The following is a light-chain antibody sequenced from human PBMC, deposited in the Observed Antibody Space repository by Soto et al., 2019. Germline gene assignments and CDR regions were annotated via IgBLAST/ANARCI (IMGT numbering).Light chain of an antibody. CDR3: QQYHNWVT. J-gene: IGKJ4*01. CDR1: QSVSSN. CDR2: GAF. V-gene: IGKV3D-15*01. Sequence: EIVMTQSPATLSVSPGERATLSCRASQSVSSNLAWYQQKPGQAPRLLIYGAFTRATGIPARFSGSGSGTEFTLTISSLQSEDFAVYYCQQYHNWVTFGGGTKVEVK.